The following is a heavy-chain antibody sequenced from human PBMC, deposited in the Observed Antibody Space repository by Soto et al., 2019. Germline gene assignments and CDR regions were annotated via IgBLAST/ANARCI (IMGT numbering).Heavy chain of an antibody. CDR1: GGTFSSYA. V-gene: IGHV1-69*12. CDR2: IIPICGTA. Sequence: QVQLVQSGAEVKKPGSSVKVSCKASGGTFSSYAISWVRQAPGQGLEWMGGIIPICGTANYAQNFQGRVTITAYESTSTAYTGLSSLRSEDTAVYYCARHPGGRGYCYGMDGWGQGTTVTVSS. CDR3: ARHPGGRGYCYGMDG. J-gene: IGHJ6*02. D-gene: IGHD2-15*01.